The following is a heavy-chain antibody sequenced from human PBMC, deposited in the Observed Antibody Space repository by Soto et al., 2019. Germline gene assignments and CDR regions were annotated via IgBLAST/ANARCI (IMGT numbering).Heavy chain of an antibody. CDR2: ISSSSSYM. CDR1: GFTFSNYG. V-gene: IGHV3-21*01. CDR3: ARGCSSARCYGGHFDY. Sequence: EVQLVESGGGLVKPGGSLRLSCAASGFTFSNYGMNWVRQAPGKGLEWVSSISSSSSYMYYADSVKGRFTISRDNTKNSLSLQMNSLRAEDTAVYYCARGCSSARCYGGHFDYWGQGTLVTVSS. J-gene: IGHJ4*02. D-gene: IGHD2-2*01.